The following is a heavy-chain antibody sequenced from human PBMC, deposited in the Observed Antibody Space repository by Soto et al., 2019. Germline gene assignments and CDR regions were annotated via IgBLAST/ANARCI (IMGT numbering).Heavy chain of an antibody. CDR1: GFTFSSYC. Sequence: QVQLVESGGGVVQPGRSLRLSCAASGFTFSSYCMHWVRQAPGKGLEWVAVISYDGSNKYYADSVKGRFTISRDNSKNTLYLQMNSLRAEDTAVYYCAKDLASNTYYFDYWGQGTLVTVSS. J-gene: IGHJ4*02. CDR3: AKDLASNTYYFDY. V-gene: IGHV3-30*18. CDR2: ISYDGSNK.